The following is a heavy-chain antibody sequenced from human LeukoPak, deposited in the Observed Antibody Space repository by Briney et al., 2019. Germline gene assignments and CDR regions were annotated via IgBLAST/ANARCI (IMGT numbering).Heavy chain of an antibody. CDR1: GRTFSCFW. V-gene: IGHV3-74*01. Sequence: GWALRLSCAASGRTFSCFWLHWFRLPPGKGLAWVPRIKRDGGSTSDADSLKGRFPIFRGNAEKALDLDMDIMRADYIALYYWPRASGRYSFDYWGQGNLVTVSS. CDR2: IKRDGGST. J-gene: IGHJ4*02. CDR3: PRASGRYSFDY. D-gene: IGHD1-26*01.